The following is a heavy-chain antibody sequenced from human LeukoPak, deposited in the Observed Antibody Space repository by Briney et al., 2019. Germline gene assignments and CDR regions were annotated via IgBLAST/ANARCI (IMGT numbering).Heavy chain of an antibody. CDR1: GFSFSTYT. CDR3: ARVSGYYRDY. D-gene: IGHD2/OR15-2a*01. Sequence: GGSLRLSCAASGFSFSTYTMNWVRQARGKGLEWVSSITSRRTSIFYADSVKGRFTISRDDAKNSPYLQMNSLRAEDTALYYCARVSGYYRDYWGQGTLVTVSS. V-gene: IGHV3-21*01. CDR2: ITSRRTSI. J-gene: IGHJ4*02.